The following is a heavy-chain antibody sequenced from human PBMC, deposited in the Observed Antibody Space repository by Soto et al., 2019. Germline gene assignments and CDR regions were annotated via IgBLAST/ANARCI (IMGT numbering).Heavy chain of an antibody. Sequence: QVQLVQSGAEVKKPGSSVKVSCKASGGTFSSYSISWVRQAPGQGLEWMGGIIPIFGTANYAQKFHGRVTITADESTSTAYMELSSLRSEDTAVYYCARDDSSGYYYFDYWGQGTLVTVSS. CDR1: GGTFSSYS. CDR2: IIPIFGTA. CDR3: ARDDSSGYYYFDY. D-gene: IGHD3-22*01. V-gene: IGHV1-69*01. J-gene: IGHJ4*02.